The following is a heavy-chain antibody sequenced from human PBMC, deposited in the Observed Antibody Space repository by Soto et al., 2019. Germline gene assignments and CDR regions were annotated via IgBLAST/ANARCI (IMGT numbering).Heavy chain of an antibody. Sequence: QVQLQESGPGLVKPSETLSLTCTVSGGSINNYYWSWIRQPPGKGLEFIGYIYYAGSTTYNPSLKSRVXXXVXASKNQCSLQLTSVTAADTAVYYCARLGGYYQALDSWGQGTLLTVSS. D-gene: IGHD3-22*01. CDR3: ARLGGYYQALDS. V-gene: IGHV4-59*08. CDR1: GGSINNYY. J-gene: IGHJ4*02. CDR2: IYYAGST.